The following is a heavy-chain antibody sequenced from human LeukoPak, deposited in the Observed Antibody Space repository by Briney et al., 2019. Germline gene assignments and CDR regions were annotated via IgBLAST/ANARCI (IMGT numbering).Heavy chain of an antibody. J-gene: IGHJ4*02. Sequence: PGGPLRLSCAASGFTFSSYWMHWVRQAPGKGLVWVSRINSDGSSTSYADSVKGRFTISRDNAKNTLYLEMNSLRAEDRAVYYCARDLSSGYYHNLDYWGQGTLVTVSS. CDR2: INSDGSST. CDR3: ARDLSSGYYHNLDY. D-gene: IGHD3-22*01. CDR1: GFTFSSYW. V-gene: IGHV3-74*01.